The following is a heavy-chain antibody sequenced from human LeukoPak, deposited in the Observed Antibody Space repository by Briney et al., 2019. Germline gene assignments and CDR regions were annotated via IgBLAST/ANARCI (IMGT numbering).Heavy chain of an antibody. Sequence: SETLSLTCTVSGGSISSYYWSWIRQPAGKGLEWIGRIYTSGSTNYNPSLKSRVTMSVDTSKNQFSLKLSSVTAADTAVYYCARDADTGYSSEFDYLGQGTLVTVSS. CDR1: GGSISSYY. CDR3: ARDADTGYSSEFDY. CDR2: IYTSGST. J-gene: IGHJ4*02. D-gene: IGHD6-19*01. V-gene: IGHV4-4*07.